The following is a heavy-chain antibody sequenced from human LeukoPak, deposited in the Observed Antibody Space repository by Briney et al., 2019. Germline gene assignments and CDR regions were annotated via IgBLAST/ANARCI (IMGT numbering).Heavy chain of an antibody. V-gene: IGHV4-39*01. D-gene: IGHD3-22*01. CDR2: IYYSGST. CDR1: GGSISSSSYY. J-gene: IGHJ5*02. Sequence: SETLSLTCTVSGGSISSSSYYWGWIRQSPGKGLEWIGSIYYSGSTYYNPSLKSRVTISVDTSKNQFSLKLGSVTAADTAVYYCTAGDSSGYYLNWFDPWGQGTLVTVSS. CDR3: TAGDSSGYYLNWFDP.